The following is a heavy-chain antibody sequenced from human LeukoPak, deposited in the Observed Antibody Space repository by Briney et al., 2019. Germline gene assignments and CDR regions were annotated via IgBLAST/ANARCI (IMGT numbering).Heavy chain of an antibody. CDR3: ARPLWFGAAPEAGYYGMDV. Sequence: SETLSLTCTVSGGSISSYYWSWIRQPPGKGLEWIGYIYYSGSTNYNPSLKSRVTISVDTSKNQFSLKLSSVTAADTAVYYCARPLWFGAAPEAGYYGMDVWGQGTTVTVSS. V-gene: IGHV4-59*01. CDR1: GGSISSYY. D-gene: IGHD3-10*01. J-gene: IGHJ6*02. CDR2: IYYSGST.